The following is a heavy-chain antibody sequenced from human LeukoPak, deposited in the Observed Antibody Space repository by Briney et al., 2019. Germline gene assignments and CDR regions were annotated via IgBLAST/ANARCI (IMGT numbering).Heavy chain of an antibody. CDR2: IYYSGST. CDR1: GGSNSSHY. D-gene: IGHD2/OR15-2a*01. CDR3: ARFVRFFPNWFDP. J-gene: IGHJ5*02. Sequence: SETLSLTCTVSGGSNSSHYWSWIRQPPGKGLEWIGYIYYSGSTNYNPSLKSRVTISVDTSKNQFSLKLSSVTAADTAVYYCARFVRFFPNWFDPWGQGTLVTVSS. V-gene: IGHV4-59*11.